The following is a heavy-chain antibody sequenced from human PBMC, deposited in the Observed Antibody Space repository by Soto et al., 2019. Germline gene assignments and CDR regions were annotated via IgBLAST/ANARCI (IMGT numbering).Heavy chain of an antibody. Sequence: QVQLVQSGAEVKKPGSSVKVSCKASGGTFSSYAISWVRQAPGQGLEWMGGIIPIFGTANYAQKFQGRVTITADESTSTAYMELSSLRSEDTAVYYSARDVKARTHDAPNYYFDYWGQGTLVTVSS. J-gene: IGHJ4*02. V-gene: IGHV1-69*01. CDR2: IIPIFGTA. CDR3: ARDVKARTHDAPNYYFDY. CDR1: GGTFSSYA. D-gene: IGHD7-27*01.